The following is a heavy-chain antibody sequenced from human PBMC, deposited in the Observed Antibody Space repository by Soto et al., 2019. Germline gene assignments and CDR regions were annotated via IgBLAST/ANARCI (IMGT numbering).Heavy chain of an antibody. J-gene: IGHJ4*02. V-gene: IGHV3-23*01. CDR3: AKKVNSGPGSQYFDY. D-gene: IGHD3-10*01. CDR2: FRTSSDGGTK. Sequence: PGGSLRLSCAASGFTFSSYSMSWFLQDPGEGLEWVSGFRTSSDGGTKYSADSVKGRFTVSRDDSKNMLFLQMNSLRAEDTAIYYCAKKVNSGPGSQYFDYWGQGTLVTVSS. CDR1: GFTFSSYS.